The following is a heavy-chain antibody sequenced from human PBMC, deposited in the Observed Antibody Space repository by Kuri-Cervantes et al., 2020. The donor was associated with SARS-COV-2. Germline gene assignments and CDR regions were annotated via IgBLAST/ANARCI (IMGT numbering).Heavy chain of an antibody. V-gene: IGHV3-33*08. Sequence: GGSLRLSCAASGFTFSSYAMHWVRQAPGKGLEWVAVIWYDGSNKYYADSVKGRFTISRDNSKNTLFLQMNSLRAEDTAVYYCVRDGDHWNFDYWGQGTLVTVSS. CDR1: GFTFSSYA. D-gene: IGHD1-1*01. J-gene: IGHJ4*02. CDR2: IWYDGSNK. CDR3: VRDGDHWNFDY.